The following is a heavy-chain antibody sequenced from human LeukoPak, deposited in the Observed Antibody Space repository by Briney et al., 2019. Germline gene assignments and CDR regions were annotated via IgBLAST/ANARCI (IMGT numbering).Heavy chain of an antibody. Sequence: ASVKVSCKASGYTFTGQFIHCLRQAPGQGLEWMGWIDPPSGTPHYAQKFQDTVTLTRDTSIGTAYMEVHRLQSDDTAVYYCARSGFSTGFYLDFWGQGTLISVSS. D-gene: IGHD6-19*01. CDR1: GYTFTGQF. V-gene: IGHV1-2*02. CDR3: ARSGFSTGFYLDF. CDR2: IDPPSGTP. J-gene: IGHJ4*02.